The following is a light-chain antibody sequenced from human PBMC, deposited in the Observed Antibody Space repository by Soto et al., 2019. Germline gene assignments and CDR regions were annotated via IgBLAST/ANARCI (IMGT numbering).Light chain of an antibody. CDR2: QTS. CDR1: QSISSW. J-gene: IGKJ1*01. Sequence: DIQMTQSPSTLSASVGDRVTITCRASQSISSWLAWYQQKPGKAPKLLISQTSNLESGVPSRFSGSGSGTEFPITIISLQHDDFASYYCQQYKSYSRTFGQGSKVEVK. CDR3: QQYKSYSRT. V-gene: IGKV1-5*03.